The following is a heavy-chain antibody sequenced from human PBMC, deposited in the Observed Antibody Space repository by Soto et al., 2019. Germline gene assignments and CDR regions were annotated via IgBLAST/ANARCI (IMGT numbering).Heavy chain of an antibody. D-gene: IGHD3-16*01. CDR3: ARGGGVPALGDP. CDR2: ISTSGNT. CDR1: GFSMRYSY. V-gene: IGHV4-4*07. Sequence: HVQLEESGPGLVTPSETLSLICSVSGFSMRYSYWTWKRPSAGKGRECIGRISTSGNTNYNPSLNSLLTMSVDTSENQVYLKLTSVTAADTAVYYCARGGGVPALGDPWCEGTLVTVSS. J-gene: IGHJ5*02.